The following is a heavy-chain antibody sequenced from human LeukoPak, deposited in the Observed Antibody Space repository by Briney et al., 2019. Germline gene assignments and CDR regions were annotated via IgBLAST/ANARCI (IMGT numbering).Heavy chain of an antibody. CDR1: GFTFSSYR. D-gene: IGHD4-23*01. Sequence: PGGSLRLSCAASGFTFSSYRMNWVRQAPGKGLEWVSSISSSSNNIYYADSVRGRFTISRDNAKNSLYLQMNSLRGEDTAVYYCARGGNAYDYWGQGTLVTVSS. J-gene: IGHJ4*02. CDR3: ARGGNAYDY. V-gene: IGHV3-21*01. CDR2: ISSSSNNI.